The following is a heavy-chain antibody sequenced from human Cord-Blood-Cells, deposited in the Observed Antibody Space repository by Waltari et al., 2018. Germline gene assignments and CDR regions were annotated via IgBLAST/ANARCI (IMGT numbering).Heavy chain of an antibody. D-gene: IGHD6-19*01. Sequence: QVQLVQSGAEVKKPGSSVKVSCKASGGTFSSSPISWVRQAPGQGLEWMGRIIPILGIANYAQKFQGRVTITADKSTSTAYMELSSLRSEDTAVYYCARSGWGLNYFDYWGQGTLVTVSS. V-gene: IGHV1-69*09. CDR1: GGTFSSSP. CDR2: IIPILGIA. J-gene: IGHJ4*02. CDR3: ARSGWGLNYFDY.